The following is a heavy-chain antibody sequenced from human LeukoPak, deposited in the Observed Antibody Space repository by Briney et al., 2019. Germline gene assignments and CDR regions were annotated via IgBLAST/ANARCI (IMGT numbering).Heavy chain of an antibody. J-gene: IGHJ4*02. V-gene: IGHV1-69*05. Sequence: GSSVKVSCKASGGTFSSYAISWVRQAPGQGLEWMGGIIPIFGTANYAQKFQGRVTITTDESTSTAYMELSSLRSEDTAVYYCASPPAANILWFGERQMYYFDYWGQGTLVTVSS. CDR3: ASPPAANILWFGERQMYYFDY. CDR1: GGTFSSYA. D-gene: IGHD3-10*01. CDR2: IIPIFGTA.